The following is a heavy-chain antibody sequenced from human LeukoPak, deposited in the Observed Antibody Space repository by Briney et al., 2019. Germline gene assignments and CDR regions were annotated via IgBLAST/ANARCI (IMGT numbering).Heavy chain of an antibody. Sequence: PGGSLRLSCTASGFTFGDYAMSWFRQAPGKGLEWVGFIRSKAYGGTTEYAASVKGRFTISRDDSKSIAYLQMNSLRAEDTAVYYCARGSSSSPAGDYYYYMDVWGKGTTVTVSS. J-gene: IGHJ6*03. V-gene: IGHV3-49*03. D-gene: IGHD6-6*01. CDR1: GFTFGDYA. CDR3: ARGSSSSPAGDYYYYMDV. CDR2: IRSKAYGGTT.